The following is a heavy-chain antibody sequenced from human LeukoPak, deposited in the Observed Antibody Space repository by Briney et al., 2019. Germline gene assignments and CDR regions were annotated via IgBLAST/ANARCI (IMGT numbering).Heavy chain of an antibody. CDR2: IYTSGST. D-gene: IGHD3-22*01. CDR3: ARVGYYDSSGYRGYYYYYYMDV. J-gene: IGHJ6*03. V-gene: IGHV4-61*02. Sequence: SETLSLTCTVSGGSISSGSYYWSWIRQPAGKGLEWIGRIYTSGSTNYNPSLKSRVTISVDTSKNQFSLKLSSVTAADMAVYYCARVGYYDSSGYRGYYYYYYMDVWGKGTTVTVSS. CDR1: GGSISSGSYY.